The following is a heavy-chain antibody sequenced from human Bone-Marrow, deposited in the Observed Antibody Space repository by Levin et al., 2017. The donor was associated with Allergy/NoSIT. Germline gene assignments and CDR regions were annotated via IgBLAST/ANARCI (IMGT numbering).Heavy chain of an antibody. CDR2: IFHSGPT. Sequence: LRLSCAVSGASINSGGYSWSWIRQPPGKGLEWIGYIFHSGPTYYSPSLRSRVTVSADWSKNQFSLDLGSVTAADTAVYYCARGGYCGADCYSSFDSWGQGILVTVSS. J-gene: IGHJ4*02. D-gene: IGHD2-21*02. CDR3: ARGGYCGADCYSSFDS. V-gene: IGHV4-30-2*01. CDR1: GASINSGGYS.